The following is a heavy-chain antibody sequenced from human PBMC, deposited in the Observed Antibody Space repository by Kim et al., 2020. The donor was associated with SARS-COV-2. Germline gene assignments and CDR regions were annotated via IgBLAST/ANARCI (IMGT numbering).Heavy chain of an antibody. CDR3: AREGTRIAAAGRLDY. V-gene: IGHV1-69*04. CDR1: GGTFSSYT. CDR2: IIPILGIA. D-gene: IGHD6-13*01. Sequence: SVKVSCKASGGTFSSYTISWVRQAPGQGLEWMGRIIPILGIANYAQKFQGRVTITADKSTSTAYMELSSLRSEDTAVYYCAREGTRIAAAGRLDYWGQGTLVTVSS. J-gene: IGHJ4*02.